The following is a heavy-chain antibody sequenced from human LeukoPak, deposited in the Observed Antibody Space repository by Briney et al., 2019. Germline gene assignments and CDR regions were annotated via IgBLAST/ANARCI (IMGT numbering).Heavy chain of an antibody. V-gene: IGHV3-7*01. J-gene: IGHJ6*03. CDR1: GLTFSSYW. CDR2: IREDGSEK. Sequence: GGSLRLSCAASGLTFSSYWVTWVRQAPGKGLEWVANIREDGSEKYYVDSVKGRFTISRDNAKNSLYLQVNSLRAEDTAVYYCARLNYDFWSGVWEGYYMDVWGKGTTVTVSS. D-gene: IGHD3-3*01. CDR3: ARLNYDFWSGVWEGYYMDV.